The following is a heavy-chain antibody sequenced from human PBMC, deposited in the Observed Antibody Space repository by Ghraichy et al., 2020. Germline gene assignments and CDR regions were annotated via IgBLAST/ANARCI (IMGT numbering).Heavy chain of an antibody. CDR3: ARGHSSSWYYFDY. CDR2: ISYDGSNK. Sequence: GGSLRLSCAASGFTFSSYAMHWVRQAPGKGLEWVAVISYDGSNKYYADSVKGRFTISRDNSKNTLYLQMNSLRAEDTAVYYCARGHSSSWYYFDYWGQGTLVTVSS. V-gene: IGHV3-30-3*01. D-gene: IGHD6-13*01. J-gene: IGHJ4*02. CDR1: GFTFSSYA.